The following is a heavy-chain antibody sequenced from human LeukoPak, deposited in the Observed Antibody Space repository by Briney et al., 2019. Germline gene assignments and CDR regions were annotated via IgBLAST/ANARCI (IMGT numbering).Heavy chain of an antibody. J-gene: IGHJ4*02. D-gene: IGHD4-17*01. CDR2: ISYDGSNK. V-gene: IGHV3-30*18. CDR3: AKEIWPTVTTPGWTYFDH. Sequence: GGSLRLSCAASGFTFSSYGMHWVRQAPGKGLEWVAVISYDGSNKYYADSVKGRFTISRDNSKNTLYLQMNSLRAEDTAVYYCAKEIWPTVTTPGWTYFDHWGQGALVTVSS. CDR1: GFTFSSYG.